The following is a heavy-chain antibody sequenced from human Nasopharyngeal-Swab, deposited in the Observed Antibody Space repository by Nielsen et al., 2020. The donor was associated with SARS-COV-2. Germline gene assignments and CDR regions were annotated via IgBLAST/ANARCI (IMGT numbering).Heavy chain of an antibody. CDR2: IGDKDHNYAT. D-gene: IGHD2-21*02. CDR3: TTDFYFDY. J-gene: IGHJ4*02. V-gene: IGHV3-73*01. CDR1: GFIFSASD. Sequence: GESLTISCAASGFIFSASDIHCVRQASENGLEWVVRIGDKDHNYATTYRASVQGRFTISRDDSKNTAFLQMDSLKTEDTALYYCTTDFYFDYWGQGTLVTVSS.